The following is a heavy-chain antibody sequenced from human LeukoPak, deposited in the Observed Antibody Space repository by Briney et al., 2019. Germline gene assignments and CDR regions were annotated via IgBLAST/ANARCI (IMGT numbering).Heavy chain of an antibody. CDR3: VRDGEYSTGRYQY. CDR1: GFTFSSYS. V-gene: IGHV3-21*01. D-gene: IGHD6-19*01. Sequence: PGGSLRLSCAASGFTFSSYSMNWVRQPPGKGLEWVSSISSTSTYISYADSVKGRFTISRDDAKNSLYLQMNSLRAEDTAVYYCVRDGEYSTGRYQYWGQG. J-gene: IGHJ4*02. CDR2: ISSTSTYI.